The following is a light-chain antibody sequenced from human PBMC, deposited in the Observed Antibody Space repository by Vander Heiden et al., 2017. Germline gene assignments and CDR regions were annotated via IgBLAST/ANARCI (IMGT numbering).Light chain of an antibody. J-gene: IGKJ3*01. V-gene: IGKV1-39*01. Sequence: DIQMTQSPSSLSASVGDRVTITCRAGQSISSYLNWYQQKPGKAPKLLIYAASSLQSGVPSRFSGSGSGTDFTLTISSLQPEDFATYYCQQSDSSPPTFGPGTEVDIK. CDR3: QQSDSSPPT. CDR1: QSISSY. CDR2: AAS.